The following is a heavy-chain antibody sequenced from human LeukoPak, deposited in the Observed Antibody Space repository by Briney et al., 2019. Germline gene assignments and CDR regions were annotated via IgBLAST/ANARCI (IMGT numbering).Heavy chain of an antibody. CDR3: ARFGVAGTRINYYFDY. CDR2: INSDSGTI. D-gene: IGHD6-19*01. CDR1: GFPFSSYD. V-gene: IGHV3-48*04. Sequence: GGSLRLSCAASGFPFSSYDMNWVRQAPGKGLEWLSYINSDSGTIYYADSVKGRFTISRDNAKNSLYLQMNSLRAEDTAVYYCARFGVAGTRINYYFDYWGQGTLVTVSS. J-gene: IGHJ4*02.